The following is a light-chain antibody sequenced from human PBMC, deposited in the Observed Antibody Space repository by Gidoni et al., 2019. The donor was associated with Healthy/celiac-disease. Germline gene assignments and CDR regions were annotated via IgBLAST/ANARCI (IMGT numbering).Light chain of an antibody. Sequence: SYELTQPPSVSVSPGQTARTTCSGDALPKQYAYWYQQKPGQAPVLVIYKDSERPSGIPERFSGSSSGTTVTLTISGVKAEEEADYYCQSADSSGTYVVFGGGTKLTVL. CDR1: ALPKQY. CDR3: QSADSSGTYVV. CDR2: KDS. J-gene: IGLJ2*01. V-gene: IGLV3-25*02.